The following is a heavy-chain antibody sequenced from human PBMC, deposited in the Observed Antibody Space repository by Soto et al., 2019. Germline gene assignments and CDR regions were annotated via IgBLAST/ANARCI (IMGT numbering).Heavy chain of an antibody. CDR1: GFTFSSYW. D-gene: IGHD2-2*01. Sequence: EVQLVESGGGLVQPGGSLRLSCAASGFTFSSYWMHWVRQAPGKGLVWVSRINSDGSSTSYADSVKGRFTISRDNAKNTLYLQMNSLRAEDTAVYYCARNQLHSYYYYYGMDVWGQGTTVTVSS. CDR3: ARNQLHSYYYYYGMDV. J-gene: IGHJ6*02. V-gene: IGHV3-74*01. CDR2: INSDGSST.